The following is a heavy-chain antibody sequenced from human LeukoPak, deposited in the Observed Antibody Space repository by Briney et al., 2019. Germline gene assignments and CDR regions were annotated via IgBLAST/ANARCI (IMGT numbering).Heavy chain of an antibody. CDR2: INHSGST. Sequence: SETLSLTCAVYGGSFSGYYWSWIRQPPGKGLEWIGEINHSGSTNYNPSLKSRVTISVDTSKNQFSLKLSSVTAADTAVYYCARGRVAGSGSYFANWFDPWGQGTLVTVSS. V-gene: IGHV4-34*01. D-gene: IGHD3-10*01. J-gene: IGHJ5*02. CDR1: GGSFSGYY. CDR3: ARGRVAGSGSYFANWFDP.